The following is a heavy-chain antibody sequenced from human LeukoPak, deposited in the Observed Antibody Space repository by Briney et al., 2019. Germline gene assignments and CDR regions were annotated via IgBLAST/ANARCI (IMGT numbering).Heavy chain of an antibody. CDR2: ISYDGSNK. D-gene: IGHD3-22*01. J-gene: IGHJ4*02. V-gene: IGHV3-30*04. CDR1: GFTFSSYA. CDR3: ARETYYYDSSGYYDY. Sequence: GGSLRLPCASSGFTFSSYAMQWVRQAPAKGLEWVAVISYDGSNKYYADSVKGRFTISRDNSKNTLYLQMNSLRAEDTAVYYCARETYYYDSSGYYDYWGQGTLVTVSS.